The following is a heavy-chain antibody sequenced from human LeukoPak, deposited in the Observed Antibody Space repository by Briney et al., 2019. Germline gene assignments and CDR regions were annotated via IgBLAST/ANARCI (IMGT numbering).Heavy chain of an antibody. Sequence: GGSLRLSCAASGVTFSDYYWSWMRQAPGKGLEWISHISKSGSPIYYADSVKGRFTISRDNAKNSLYLQMNSLRAEDTAVYYCQGTEGATTSDAFDVWGQGTMVTVSS. J-gene: IGHJ3*01. CDR2: ISKSGSPI. CDR1: GVTFSDYY. V-gene: IGHV3-11*04. D-gene: IGHD1-26*01. CDR3: QGTEGATTSDAFDV.